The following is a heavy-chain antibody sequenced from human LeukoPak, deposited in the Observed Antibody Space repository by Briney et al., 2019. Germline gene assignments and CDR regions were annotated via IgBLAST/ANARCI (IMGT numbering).Heavy chain of an antibody. Sequence: AGGSLRLSCAASGFTFSSYGMHWVRQAPGKGLEWVAVIWYDGSNKYYADSVKGRFTISRDNSKNTLYLQMNSLRAEDTAVYFCARGGKYYYGSGSYYFDYWGQGTLATVSS. V-gene: IGHV3-33*01. CDR1: GFTFSSYG. CDR3: ARGGKYYYGSGSYYFDY. CDR2: IWYDGSNK. J-gene: IGHJ4*02. D-gene: IGHD3-10*01.